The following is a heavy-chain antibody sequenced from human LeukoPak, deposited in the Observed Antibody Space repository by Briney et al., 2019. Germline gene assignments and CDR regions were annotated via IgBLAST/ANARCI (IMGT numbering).Heavy chain of an antibody. CDR1: GFTFRSYE. CDR2: ISSGSTI. D-gene: IGHD6-19*01. CDR3: ARESIAVAGAPFDY. Sequence: GGSLRLTCAASGFTFRSYEMSWVRQAPGKGLEWVSYISSGSTIYDAASVKGRFTISRDNAKNSLYLQMNSLRAEDTAVYYCARESIAVAGAPFDYGGQGTLVTVSS. V-gene: IGHV3-48*03. J-gene: IGHJ4*02.